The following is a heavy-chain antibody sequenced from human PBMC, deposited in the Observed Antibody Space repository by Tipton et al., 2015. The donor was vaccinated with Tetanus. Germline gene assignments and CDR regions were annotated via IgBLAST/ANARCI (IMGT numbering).Heavy chain of an antibody. J-gene: IGHJ4*02. CDR3: AKGRAAATYFFDY. CDR1: GFTFADYA. Sequence: SLRLSCAASGFTFADYAMSWVRQAPGKGLECVSAIGGSGGASYYADSVKGRFTISRDNSKSTLYLQVHSLRVEDTAIYFCAKGRAAATYFFDYWGQGTPVTVS. D-gene: IGHD6-25*01. V-gene: IGHV3-23*01. CDR2: IGGSGGAS.